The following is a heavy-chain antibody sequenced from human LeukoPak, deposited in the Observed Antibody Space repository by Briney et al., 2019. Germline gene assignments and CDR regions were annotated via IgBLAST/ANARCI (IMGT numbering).Heavy chain of an antibody. CDR3: ARAGPMGYYDSSGYYYVGY. D-gene: IGHD3-22*01. CDR1: GFTFSSYS. V-gene: IGHV3-21*01. Sequence: GGSLRLSCAASGFTFSSYSMNWVRQAPGKGLEWVSSISSSSSYIYYADSVKGRFTISRDNAKNSLYLQMNSLRAEDTAVYYCARAGPMGYYDSSGYYYVGYWGQGTLVTVSS. J-gene: IGHJ4*02. CDR2: ISSSSSYI.